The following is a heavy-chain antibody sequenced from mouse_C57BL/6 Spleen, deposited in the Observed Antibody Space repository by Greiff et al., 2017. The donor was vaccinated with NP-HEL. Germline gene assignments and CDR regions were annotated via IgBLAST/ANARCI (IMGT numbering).Heavy chain of an antibody. CDR1: EYEFPSHD. D-gene: IGHD2-4*01. CDR2: INSDGGST. V-gene: IGHV5-2*01. Sequence: EVQRVESGGGLVQPGESLKLSCESNEYEFPSHDMSWVRKTPEKRLELVAAINSDGGSTYYPDTMERRFIISRDNTKKTLYLQMSRLRSEDTALYYCARRSYDYDGGAMDYWGQGTSVTVSS. J-gene: IGHJ4*01. CDR3: ARRSYDYDGGAMDY.